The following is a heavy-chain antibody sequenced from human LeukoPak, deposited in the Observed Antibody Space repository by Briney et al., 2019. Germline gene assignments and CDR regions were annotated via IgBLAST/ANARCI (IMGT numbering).Heavy chain of an antibody. V-gene: IGHV1-18*01. CDR3: ARYYDILTGYSHPFDY. Sequence: ASVKVSCKASGYTFSSYGISWVRQAPGQGLEWMGWISAYNGNTNSVQKFQGRVTMTTDKSTSNAYMQLRSLRSDDTAVYYCARYYDILTGYSHPFDYWGQGTLVTVSS. J-gene: IGHJ4*02. D-gene: IGHD3-9*01. CDR2: ISAYNGNT. CDR1: GYTFSSYG.